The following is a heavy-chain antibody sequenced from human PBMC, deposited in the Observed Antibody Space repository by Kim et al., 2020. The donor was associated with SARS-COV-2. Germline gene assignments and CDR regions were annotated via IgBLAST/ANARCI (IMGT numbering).Heavy chain of an antibody. CDR3: ARRINGRNGHFDY. J-gene: IGHJ4*02. Sequence: YNPSFEGQVTISADKSIDTAYLQWNSVKASDSAIYYCARRINGRNGHFDYWGQGTRVIVSS. D-gene: IGHD2-21*01. V-gene: IGHV5-51*01.